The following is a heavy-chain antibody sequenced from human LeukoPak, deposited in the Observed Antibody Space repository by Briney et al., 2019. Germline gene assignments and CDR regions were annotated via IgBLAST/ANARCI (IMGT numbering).Heavy chain of an antibody. CDR2: IRYDGSNK. J-gene: IGHJ4*02. V-gene: IGHV3-30*02. CDR3: AKESRRYSSGWYWFDY. CDR1: GFTFSSYG. D-gene: IGHD6-19*01. Sequence: GGSLRLSCAASGFTFSSYGMHWVRQAPGKGLEWVAFIRYDGSNKYYADSVKGRFTISRDNSKNTLYLQMNSLRAEDTAVYYCAKESRRYSSGWYWFDYWGQGTLVTVSS.